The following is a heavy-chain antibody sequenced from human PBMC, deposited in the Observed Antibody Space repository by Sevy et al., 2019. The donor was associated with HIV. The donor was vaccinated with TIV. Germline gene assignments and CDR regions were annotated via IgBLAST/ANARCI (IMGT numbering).Heavy chain of an antibody. D-gene: IGHD3-10*01. CDR3: AKDSVGQLFGYYFDY. CDR1: GFTFSSYA. V-gene: IGHV3-23*01. Sequence: GGSLRLSYAASGFTFSSYAMSWVRQAPGKGLEWVSAISGSGGSTYYADSVKGRFTISRDNSKNTPYLQMNSLRAEDTAVYYCAKDSVGQLFGYYFDYWGQGTLVTVSS. J-gene: IGHJ4*02. CDR2: ISGSGGST.